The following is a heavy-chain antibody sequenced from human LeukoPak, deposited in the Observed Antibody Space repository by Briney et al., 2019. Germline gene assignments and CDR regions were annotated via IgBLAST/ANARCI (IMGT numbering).Heavy chain of an antibody. CDR3: ARGASFVFD. Sequence: GGSLRLSCAASGFTFSSYEMNWVRQAPGKGLEWVSYISSSGSTIYYADSVKGRFTISRDNAKNSLYLQMNGLRAEDTAVYYCARGASFVFDWGQGTLVTVSS. D-gene: IGHD3-3*01. CDR2: ISSSGSTI. V-gene: IGHV3-48*03. CDR1: GFTFSSYE. J-gene: IGHJ4*02.